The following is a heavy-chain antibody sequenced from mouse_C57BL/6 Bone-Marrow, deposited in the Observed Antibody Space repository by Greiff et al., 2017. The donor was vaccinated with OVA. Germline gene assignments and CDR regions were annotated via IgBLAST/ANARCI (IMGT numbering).Heavy chain of an antibody. CDR1: GYTFTDYY. Sequence: VQLQQSGPELVKPGASVKISCKASGYTFTDYYMNWVKQSHGKSLEWIGDINPNNGGTSYNQKFKGKATLTVDKSSSTAYMELRSLTSEDSAVYYCGRDLDSSGYRNFDYWGQGTTLTVSS. J-gene: IGHJ2*01. V-gene: IGHV1-26*01. D-gene: IGHD3-2*02. CDR3: GRDLDSSGYRNFDY. CDR2: INPNNGGT.